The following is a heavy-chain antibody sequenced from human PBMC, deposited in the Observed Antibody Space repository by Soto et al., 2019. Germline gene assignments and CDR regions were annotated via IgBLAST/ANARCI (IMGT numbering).Heavy chain of an antibody. J-gene: IGHJ5*02. CDR2: MNPRSGGT. Sequence: ASVKVSCTSSGYTFTNYYMHWVRQAPGQGLEWMGWMNPRSGGTKYAQAFQDRVTMTRDASISKAYMEVTSLRADDTAVYYCAKSSRQYASAIQAFFDPWGLGTLVTVSA. D-gene: IGHD2-2*01. CDR1: GYTFTNYY. CDR3: AKSSRQYASAIQAFFDP. V-gene: IGHV1-2*02.